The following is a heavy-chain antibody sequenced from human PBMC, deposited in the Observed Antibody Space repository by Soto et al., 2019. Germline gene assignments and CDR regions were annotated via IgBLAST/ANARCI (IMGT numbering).Heavy chain of an antibody. V-gene: IGHV5-51*01. CDR1: GYIFSNYW. CDR2: IYPDDSDT. D-gene: IGHD6-6*01. J-gene: IGHJ4*02. CDR3: ARPAREYDNSPGYLDY. Sequence: EVQLVQSGAEVKKPGESLKISWQGSGYIFSNYWIGWVRQMPGKGLEWMGIIYPDDSDTRYSPAFNGQVTISVDTSSATAFLQWNSLKASDTAIYFCARPAREYDNSPGYLDYWCQGTLVTVSS.